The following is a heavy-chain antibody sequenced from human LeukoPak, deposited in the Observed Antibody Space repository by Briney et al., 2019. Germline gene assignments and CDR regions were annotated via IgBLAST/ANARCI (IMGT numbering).Heavy chain of an antibody. CDR3: ARDPGSHNSSGWYDY. V-gene: IGHV3-48*01. CDR1: GFTVSSNY. D-gene: IGHD6-19*01. Sequence: SGGSLRLSCAASGFTVSSNYMSWVRQAPGKGLEWVSYISSSSSTIYYADSVKGRFTISRDNAKNSLYLQMNRLRAEDTAVYHCARDPGSHNSSGWYDYWGQGTLVTVSS. CDR2: ISSSSSTI. J-gene: IGHJ4*02.